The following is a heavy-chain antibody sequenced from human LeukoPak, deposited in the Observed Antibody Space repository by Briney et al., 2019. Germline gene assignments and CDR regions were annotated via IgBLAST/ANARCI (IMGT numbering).Heavy chain of an antibody. CDR3: AREGPRIAARPFDY. CDR2: IIPIFGTA. D-gene: IGHD6-6*01. V-gene: IGHV1-69*05. CDR1: GGTFSSYA. Sequence: ASVKVSCKASGGTFSSYAISWVRQAPGQGLEWMGGIIPIFGTANYAQKFQGRVTITTDESTSTAYMELNSLRAEDTAVYYCAREGPRIAARPFDYWGQGTLVTVSS. J-gene: IGHJ4*02.